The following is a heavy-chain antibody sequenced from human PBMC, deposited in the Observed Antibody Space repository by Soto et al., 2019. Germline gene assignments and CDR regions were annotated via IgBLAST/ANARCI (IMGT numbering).Heavy chain of an antibody. J-gene: IGHJ6*04. CDR2: IQSGGTT. D-gene: IGHD2-15*01. Sequence: EVQLVESGGGLVQPVGSLRLSCAASGFTVSSKYMTWVRQAPGKGLEWVSLIQSGGTTYYADSVKGRFTISRDTSENTLHLQMDSLRVEDTAVYSCARDDVLCDGGRCYGLPLDVWGKGTTVTVSS. CDR3: ARDDVLCDGGRCYGLPLDV. V-gene: IGHV3-66*01. CDR1: GFTVSSKY.